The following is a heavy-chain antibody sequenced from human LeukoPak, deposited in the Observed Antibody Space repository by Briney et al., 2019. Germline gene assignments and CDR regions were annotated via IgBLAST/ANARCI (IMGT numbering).Heavy chain of an antibody. D-gene: IGHD6-19*01. Sequence: GGSLRLSCAASGFTFNNYGMHWVRQAPGRGLEWVALLWYDGTNENYADSVKGRFTISGDNSKNTMYLQMNNLRAEDTAVYYCAKVLVAGTDDAFDIWGQGTMVTVSS. CDR1: GFTFNNYG. J-gene: IGHJ3*02. V-gene: IGHV3-33*06. CDR2: LWYDGTNE. CDR3: AKVLVAGTDDAFDI.